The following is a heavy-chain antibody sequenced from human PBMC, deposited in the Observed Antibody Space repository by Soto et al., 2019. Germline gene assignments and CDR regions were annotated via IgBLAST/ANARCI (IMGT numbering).Heavy chain of an antibody. J-gene: IGHJ5*02. D-gene: IGHD6-19*01. V-gene: IGHV3-23*01. CDR2: ISGSGGST. CDR3: AKDHPTQSSGWYCWFDP. Sequence: GGSLRLSCAASGFTFSSYAMSWVRQAPGKGLEWVSAISGSGGSTYYADSVKGRFTISRDNSKNTLYLQMNSLRAEDTAVYYCAKDHPTQSSGWYCWFDPWGQGTLVTVSS. CDR1: GFTFSSYA.